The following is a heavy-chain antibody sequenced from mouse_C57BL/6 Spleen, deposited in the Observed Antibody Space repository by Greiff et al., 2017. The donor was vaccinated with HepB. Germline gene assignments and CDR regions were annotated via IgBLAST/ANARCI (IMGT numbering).Heavy chain of an antibody. CDR1: GFTFSSYA. D-gene: IGHD2-1*01. Sequence: EVQLQESGGGLVKPGGSLKLSCAASGFTFSSYAMSWVRQTPEKRLEWVATISDGGSYTYYPDNVKGRFTISRDNAKNNLYLQMSHLKSEDTAMYYCARDGNYVGYYAMDYWGQGTSVTVSS. V-gene: IGHV5-4*01. CDR3: ARDGNYVGYYAMDY. CDR2: ISDGGSYT. J-gene: IGHJ4*01.